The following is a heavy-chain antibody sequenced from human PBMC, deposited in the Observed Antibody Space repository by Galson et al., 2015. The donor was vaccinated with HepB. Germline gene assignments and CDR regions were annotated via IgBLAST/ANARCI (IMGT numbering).Heavy chain of an antibody. CDR3: AKDGHIVVVTAIIDY. CDR2: ISYDGSNK. V-gene: IGHV3-30*18. Sequence: SLRLSCAASGFTFSSYGMHWVRQAPGKGLEWVAVISYDGSNKYYADSVKGRFTISRDNSKNTLYLQMNSLRAEDTAVYYCAKDGHIVVVTAIIDYWGQGTLVTVSS. D-gene: IGHD2-21*02. CDR1: GFTFSSYG. J-gene: IGHJ4*02.